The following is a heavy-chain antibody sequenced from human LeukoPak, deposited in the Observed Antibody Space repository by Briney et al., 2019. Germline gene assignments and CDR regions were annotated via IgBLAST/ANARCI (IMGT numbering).Heavy chain of an antibody. CDR2: ISSSSAPI. Sequence: PGGTLRLSCAATGLTFSSYGMSWVRQAPGKGLEWVSYISSSSAPIYYADSVKGRFTISRDNAKNSVYLQMNSLRAEDTALYYCARGSGSSWYFYFDYWGQGTLVTVSS. D-gene: IGHD6-13*01. CDR3: ARGSGSSWYFYFDY. CDR1: GLTFSSYG. J-gene: IGHJ4*02. V-gene: IGHV3-48*04.